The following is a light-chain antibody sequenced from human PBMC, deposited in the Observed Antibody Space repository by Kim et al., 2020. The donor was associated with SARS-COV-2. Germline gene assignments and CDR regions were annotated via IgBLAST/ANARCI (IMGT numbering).Light chain of an antibody. J-gene: IGKJ5*01. CDR2: LGS. CDR3: MQARQTPIT. CDR1: QSLLHSNGYNY. V-gene: IGKV2-28*01. Sequence: RASSSCRSRQSLLHSNGYNYLDWFLQKPGQSPQLLIHLGSNRASGVPDRFSGSGSGTDFTLKISRVEAEDVGVYYCMQARQTPITFGQGTRLEIK.